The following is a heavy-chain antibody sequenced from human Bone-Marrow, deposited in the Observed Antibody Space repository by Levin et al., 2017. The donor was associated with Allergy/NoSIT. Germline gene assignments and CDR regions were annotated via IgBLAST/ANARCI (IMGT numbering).Heavy chain of an antibody. CDR1: GGSIVNYY. V-gene: IGHV4-4*07. D-gene: IGHD1-26*01. CDR3: ARSPTNGATYFDS. CDR2: IHSSGNT. Sequence: PSETLSLTCTVSGGSIVNYYWSLVRQPAGKGLEWIGRIHSSGNTLYNPSVKSRVTLSVDTSKNQFSLKLTSVTVADTAVYYCARSPTNGATYFDSWGQGTLVTVSS. J-gene: IGHJ4*02.